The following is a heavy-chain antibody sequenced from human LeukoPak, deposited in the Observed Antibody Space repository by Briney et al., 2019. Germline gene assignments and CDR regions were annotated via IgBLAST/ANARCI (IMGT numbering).Heavy chain of an antibody. CDR3: ARDEYNWNVDAFDI. J-gene: IGHJ3*02. D-gene: IGHD1-20*01. Sequence: HSGGSLRLSCAASGFTFSSNWMSWVRQAPGKGLEWVANIKEDGSEKYYVDSVKGRFTISRDNAKNSLYLQMNSLRAEDTAVYYCARDEYNWNVDAFDIWGQGTVVTVSS. V-gene: IGHV3-7*01. CDR1: GFTFSSNW. CDR2: IKEDGSEK.